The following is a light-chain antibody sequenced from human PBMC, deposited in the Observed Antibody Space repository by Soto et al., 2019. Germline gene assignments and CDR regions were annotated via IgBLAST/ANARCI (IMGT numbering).Light chain of an antibody. CDR2: EGS. J-gene: IGLJ2*01. CDR1: SSDIGTYNL. CDR3: CSYAGSDTWV. Sequence: QSALTQPASVSGSPGQSITISCIGSSSDIGTYNLVSWYQHLPGKAPKLIIYEGSLRPSGISYRFSASKSGNTASLTISGLQAEDEADYHCCSYAGSDTWVFGGGTKLTVL. V-gene: IGLV2-23*01.